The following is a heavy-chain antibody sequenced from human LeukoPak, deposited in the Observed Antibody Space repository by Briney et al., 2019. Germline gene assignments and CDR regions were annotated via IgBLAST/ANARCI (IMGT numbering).Heavy chain of an antibody. V-gene: IGHV4-34*01. CDR2: INHSGST. CDR1: GGSFSGYY. Sequence: SETLSLTCAVYGGSFSGYYWSWIRQPPGKGLEWIGEINHSGSTNYNPSLKSRVTISVDTSKNQFSLKLSSVTAADTAVYYCARQMKTTMIVVVTPYNWFDPWGQGSLVTVSS. J-gene: IGHJ5*02. D-gene: IGHD3-22*01. CDR3: ARQMKTTMIVVVTPYNWFDP.